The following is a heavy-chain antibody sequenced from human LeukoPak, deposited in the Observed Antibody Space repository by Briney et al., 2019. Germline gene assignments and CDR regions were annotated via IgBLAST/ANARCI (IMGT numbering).Heavy chain of an antibody. CDR3: ASPPPDDVLTGEPPKEDVHYGMVV. Sequence: ASGSLSFTASGYTFTIDSISRVRHGPGQGHERMGWISANNGDTNNAQKLQVRVTITTATSTSKAYMELRSLRSDVSAVYYCASPPPDDVLTGEPPKEDVHYGMVVWGQGATVTVSS. V-gene: IGHV1-18*01. D-gene: IGHD3-9*01. CDR1: GYTFTIDS. CDR2: ISANNGDT. J-gene: IGHJ6*01.